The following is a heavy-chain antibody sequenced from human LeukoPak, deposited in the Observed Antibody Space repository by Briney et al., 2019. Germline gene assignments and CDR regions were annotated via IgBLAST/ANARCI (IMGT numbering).Heavy chain of an antibody. D-gene: IGHD6-19*01. CDR2: ITPSSTYI. CDR3: ARGKYSSGWFDY. Sequence: PGGSLRLSCAASGFTFSSYSMSWVRQAPGKGLEWVSSITPSSTYISYADSVKGRFTISRDNAKNSLYLQMNSLRAEDTAVYYCARGKYSSGWFDYWGQGTLATVSS. CDR1: GFTFSSYS. J-gene: IGHJ4*02. V-gene: IGHV3-21*01.